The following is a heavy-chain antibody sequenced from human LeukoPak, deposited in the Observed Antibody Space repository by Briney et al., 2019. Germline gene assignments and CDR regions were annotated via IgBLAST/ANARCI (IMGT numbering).Heavy chain of an antibody. D-gene: IGHD5-24*01. J-gene: IGHJ4*02. V-gene: IGHV3-7*01. CDR2: IKQDGTQR. Sequence: QTGGSLRLSCVASGFSLSAVWMHWVRQAPGQGLEWLARIKQDGTQRYYVDSVNGRFTISRDNAKNSLSLQMNSLRVEDTAVYYCARDHSGDGYNDFDYWGQGTLVTVSS. CDR3: ARDHSGDGYNDFDY. CDR1: GFSLSAVW.